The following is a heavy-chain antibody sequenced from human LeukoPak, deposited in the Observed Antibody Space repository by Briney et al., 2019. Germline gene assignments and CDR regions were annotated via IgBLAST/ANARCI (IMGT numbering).Heavy chain of an antibody. V-gene: IGHV5-51*01. CDR3: ARINSFNEYRYGLDV. Sequence: GESLKISCQGSGYSFESYWIAWVRQMPGKGLERVGLIYPDDSDTRYHPAFQGQVTISADRSTNTAYLQWSGLKASDTAIYYCARINSFNEYRYGLDVWGPGTTVTVSS. CDR1: GYSFESYW. J-gene: IGHJ6*02. D-gene: IGHD6-6*01. CDR2: IYPDDSDT.